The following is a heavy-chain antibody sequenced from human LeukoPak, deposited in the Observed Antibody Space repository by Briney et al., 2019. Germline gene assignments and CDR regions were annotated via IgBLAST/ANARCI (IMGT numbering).Heavy chain of an antibody. Sequence: GGFLRLSCAASGFTFSNYAMHWVRQAPGKGLEWVAVISYGGSNKYYADSVKGRFTISRDNSKNTLYLQMNSLRAEDTAVYYCARGRDYSNPDYWGQGTLVTVSS. J-gene: IGHJ4*02. CDR3: ARGRDYSNPDY. CDR2: ISYGGSNK. CDR1: GFTFSNYA. D-gene: IGHD4-11*01. V-gene: IGHV3-30-3*01.